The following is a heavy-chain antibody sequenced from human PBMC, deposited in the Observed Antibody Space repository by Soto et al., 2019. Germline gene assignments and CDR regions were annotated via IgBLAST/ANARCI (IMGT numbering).Heavy chain of an antibody. CDR1: GYNFINYY. J-gene: IGHJ6*03. CDR3: AKGGERDHYYYYYMDV. Sequence: KGAKASVKVSCKASGYNFINYYIHWVRQAPGQGLEWMGVINPSVSSTTYAQNFQGRVTVTRDTSSSTVYMELSSLGSEDTAVYYCAKGGERDHYYYYYMDVWAKRTTVTVSS. V-gene: IGHV1-46*03. D-gene: IGHD3-16*01. CDR2: INPSVSST.